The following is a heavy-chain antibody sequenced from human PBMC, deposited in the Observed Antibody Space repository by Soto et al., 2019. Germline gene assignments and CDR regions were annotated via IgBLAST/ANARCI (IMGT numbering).Heavy chain of an antibody. Sequence: GESLRLSCAASGFTFSSYAMSWVRQAPGKGLEWVSAISGSGGSTYYADSVKGRFTISGDNSKNTLYLQMNSLRAEDTAVYYCAKSSRVVATISAYYYYYYYMDVWGKGTTVTVSS. CDR2: ISGSGGST. CDR3: AKSSRVVATISAYYYYYYYMDV. V-gene: IGHV3-23*01. J-gene: IGHJ6*03. CDR1: GFTFSSYA. D-gene: IGHD5-12*01.